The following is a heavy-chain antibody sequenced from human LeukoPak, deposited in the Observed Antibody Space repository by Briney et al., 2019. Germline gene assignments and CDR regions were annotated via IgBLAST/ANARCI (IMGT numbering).Heavy chain of an antibody. J-gene: IGHJ3*02. CDR1: GGSISSYY. CDR3: ARGVVPADAFDN. D-gene: IGHD2-2*01. V-gene: IGHV4-59*01. Sequence: SETLSLTCTVSGGSISSYYWSWIRQPPGKGLEWIGYIYYSGSTNYNPSLKSRVTISVDTSKNQFSLKLSSVTAADTAVYYCARGVVPADAFDNWGQGTMVTVSS. CDR2: IYYSGST.